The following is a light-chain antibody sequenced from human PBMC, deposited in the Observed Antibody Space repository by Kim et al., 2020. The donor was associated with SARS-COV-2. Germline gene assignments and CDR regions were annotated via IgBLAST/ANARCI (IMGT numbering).Light chain of an antibody. CDR1: TGAVTSGHY. V-gene: IGLV7-46*01. CDR3: LLSYSDARV. Sequence: PGGTVTLTCGSSTGAVTSGHYPYWFQQKPAQAPRTLIYDTSNKHSWTPARFSGSLLGGKAALTLSGAQPEDEAEYYCLLSYSDARVFGGGTQLTVL. J-gene: IGLJ3*02. CDR2: DTS.